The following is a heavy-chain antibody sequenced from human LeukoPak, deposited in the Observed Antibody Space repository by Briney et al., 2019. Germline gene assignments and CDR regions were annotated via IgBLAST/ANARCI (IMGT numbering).Heavy chain of an antibody. D-gene: IGHD6-19*01. CDR3: ARGSGWHSY. J-gene: IGHJ4*02. Sequence: KHSETLSLTCTISGGSMNTDTYCWDWIRQPPGKGLEWIGYIYYSGSTNYNSSLKSRVTISVDTSKNQFSLNLSSVTAADTAVYYCARGSGWHSYWGQGTLVTVSS. V-gene: IGHV4-61*01. CDR1: GGSMNTDTYC. CDR2: IYYSGST.